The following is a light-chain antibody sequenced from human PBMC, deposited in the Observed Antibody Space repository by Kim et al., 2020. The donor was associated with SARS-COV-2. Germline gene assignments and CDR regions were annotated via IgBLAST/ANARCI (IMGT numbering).Light chain of an antibody. CDR2: KAS. J-gene: IGKJ4*01. Sequence: DIEMTQSPSTLSASVGDRVTITCRASQSINSWLVWYQQKPGKAPKLLIYKASSLESGVPPRFSGSGSGTEFTLTISSLQPDDFATYYCQQHRDYPITFGGGTKVDIK. CDR1: QSINSW. V-gene: IGKV1-5*03. CDR3: QQHRDYPIT.